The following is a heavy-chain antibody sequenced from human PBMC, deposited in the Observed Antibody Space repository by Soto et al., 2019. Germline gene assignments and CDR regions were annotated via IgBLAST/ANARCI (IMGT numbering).Heavy chain of an antibody. Sequence: PSETLSLTCAVYGGSFSGYYWSWIRQPPGKGLEWIGEINHSGSTNYNPSLKSRVTISVDTSKNQFSLKLSSVTAGDTAVYYCARKGDTVMDDSYYYYMDVWGKGTTVT. V-gene: IGHV4-34*01. D-gene: IGHD5-18*01. CDR1: GGSFSGYY. CDR2: INHSGST. J-gene: IGHJ6*03. CDR3: ARKGDTVMDDSYYYYMDV.